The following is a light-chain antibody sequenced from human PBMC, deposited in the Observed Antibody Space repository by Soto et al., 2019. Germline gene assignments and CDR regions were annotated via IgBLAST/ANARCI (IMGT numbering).Light chain of an antibody. CDR1: QSVSSN. J-gene: IGKJ1*01. Sequence: IVMTQSPATLSVSPGERETLSCRASQSVSSNLAWYQQKPGPAPXLLIYGASSRATGIPDRFSGSGSGTDFTLTISRLEPLDFSVYYCQQYGSWTFGQGTKVEI. CDR3: QQYGSWT. V-gene: IGKV3-20*01. CDR2: GAS.